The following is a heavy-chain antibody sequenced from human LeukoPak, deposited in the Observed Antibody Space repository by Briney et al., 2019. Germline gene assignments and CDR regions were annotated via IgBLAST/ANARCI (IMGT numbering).Heavy chain of an antibody. Sequence: ASVKVSCKASGYTFTGYYMHWVRQAPGQGLEWMGWINPNSGGTNYAQKFQGRVTMTRDTSISTAYMELSRLRSDDTAVYYCARVAIATVAGWRDYYYYGMDVWGQGTTVTVSS. D-gene: IGHD6-19*01. CDR2: INPNSGGT. CDR3: ARVAIATVAGWRDYYYYGMDV. CDR1: GYTFTGYY. V-gene: IGHV1-2*02. J-gene: IGHJ6*02.